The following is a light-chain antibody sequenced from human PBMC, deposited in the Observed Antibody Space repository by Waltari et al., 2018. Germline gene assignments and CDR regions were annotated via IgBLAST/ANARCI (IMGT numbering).Light chain of an antibody. CDR3: MQSLQTLWT. V-gene: IGKV2-28*01. J-gene: IGKJ1*01. CDR2: LGS. CDR1: QSTLHTYGNNY. Sequence: DIVVTQSPLSLSVTPGETASFSCRPSQSTLHTYGNNYLDWYLQKPGQSPQLLIYLGSNRASGVPDRFSGSGSGTDFTLRISRVEAEDVGVYYCMQSLQTLWTFGQGTKVEIK.